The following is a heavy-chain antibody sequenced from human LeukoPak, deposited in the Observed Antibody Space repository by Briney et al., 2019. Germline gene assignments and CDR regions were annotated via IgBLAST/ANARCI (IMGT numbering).Heavy chain of an antibody. CDR3: ARDSSGWPHFDY. J-gene: IGHJ4*02. CDR2: IYYSGST. D-gene: IGHD6-19*01. Sequence: SETLSLTCTVSGGSISSYYWSWIRQPPGKGLEWIGYIYYSGSTNYNPSLKSRVTISVDTSKNQFSLKLSSVTAADTAVYYCARDSSGWPHFDYWGQGTLVTVSS. V-gene: IGHV4-59*01. CDR1: GGSISSYY.